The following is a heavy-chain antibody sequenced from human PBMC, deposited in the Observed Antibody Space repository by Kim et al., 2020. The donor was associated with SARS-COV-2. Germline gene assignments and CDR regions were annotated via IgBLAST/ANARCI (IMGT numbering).Heavy chain of an antibody. D-gene: IGHD3-3*01. Sequence: SETLSLTCTVSGGSISSYHWSWIRQPPGKGLEWIGYIYYSGSTNYNPSLKSRVTISVDTSKNQFSLKLSSVPAADTAVYYCARHAGFTIFGVVINHYYYSMDVWGQGTTVTVSS. CDR2: IYYSGST. CDR3: ARHAGFTIFGVVINHYYYSMDV. V-gene: IGHV4-59*08. CDR1: GGSISSYH. J-gene: IGHJ6*03.